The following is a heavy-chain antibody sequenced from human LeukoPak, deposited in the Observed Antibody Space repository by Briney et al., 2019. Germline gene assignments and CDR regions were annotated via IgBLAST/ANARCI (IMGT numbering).Heavy chain of an antibody. CDR1: GFTFGDYA. CDR3: TRRRSGSAYYFDY. Sequence: GRSLRLSCTASGFTFGDYAMSWVRQAPGKGLEWVGFIRSKAYGGTTEYAASVKGRFTISRDDSKSIAYLQMNSLKTEDTAVCYCTRRRSGSAYYFDYWGQGTLVTVSS. CDR2: IRSKAYGGTT. D-gene: IGHD6-25*01. J-gene: IGHJ4*02. V-gene: IGHV3-49*04.